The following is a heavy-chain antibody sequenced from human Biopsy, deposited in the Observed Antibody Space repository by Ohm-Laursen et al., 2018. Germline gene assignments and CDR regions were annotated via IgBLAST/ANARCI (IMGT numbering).Heavy chain of an antibody. CDR1: GGSVSSGSYY. Sequence: GTLSLTCTVSGGSVSSGSYYWSWIRQPPGKGLEWIGYIYYSGSTNYNPSLKSRVTISVDTSRNQFSLKLSSVTAADTAVYYCAGRPWPNAFDIWGQGTMVTVSS. D-gene: IGHD5-12*01. CDR2: IYYSGST. CDR3: AGRPWPNAFDI. V-gene: IGHV4-61*01. J-gene: IGHJ3*02.